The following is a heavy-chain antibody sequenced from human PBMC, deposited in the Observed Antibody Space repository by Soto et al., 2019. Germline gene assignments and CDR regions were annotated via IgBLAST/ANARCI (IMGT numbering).Heavy chain of an antibody. CDR1: GFTFSSYA. Sequence: GGSLRLSCAASGFTFSSYAMSWVRQAPGKGLEWVSAISGSGVSTYYADSVKGRFTISRHNSKNTLYLQMNSLRAEDTAVYYCARDHSGYDGSYAFDIWGQGTMVTVSS. CDR3: ARDHSGYDGSYAFDI. V-gene: IGHV3-23*01. CDR2: ISGSGVST. J-gene: IGHJ3*02. D-gene: IGHD5-12*01.